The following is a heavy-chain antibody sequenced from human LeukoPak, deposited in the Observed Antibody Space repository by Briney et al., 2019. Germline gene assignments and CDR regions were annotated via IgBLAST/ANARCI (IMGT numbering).Heavy chain of an antibody. J-gene: IGHJ4*02. Sequence: SETLSLTCTVSGGSISSSSYSWGWIRQPPGKGLEWIGSIYYSGSTFYNPSLKRRVTISVDTSKNQFSLKLSSVTAADTAVYYCARQGSGRSSDYWGQGTLVTVSS. D-gene: IGHD1-26*01. CDR1: GGSISSSSYS. CDR2: IYYSGST. CDR3: ARQGSGRSSDY. V-gene: IGHV4-39*01.